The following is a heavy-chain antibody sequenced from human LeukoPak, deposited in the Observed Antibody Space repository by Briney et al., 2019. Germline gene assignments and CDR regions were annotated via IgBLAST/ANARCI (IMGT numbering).Heavy chain of an antibody. CDR3: AKGYYFDILSGYSSLDS. V-gene: IGHV3-66*01. CDR1: GFTVRSNY. CDR2: IYSDVSGGST. Sequence: GGSLRLSCAASGFTVRSNYMTWVRQAPGKGLEWVSVIYSDVSGGSTYYADSVKGRFTISRDNSKNTLYLQMNSLRAEDTAVYYCAKGYYFDILSGYSSLDSWGQGTLVTVSS. J-gene: IGHJ4*02. D-gene: IGHD3-9*01.